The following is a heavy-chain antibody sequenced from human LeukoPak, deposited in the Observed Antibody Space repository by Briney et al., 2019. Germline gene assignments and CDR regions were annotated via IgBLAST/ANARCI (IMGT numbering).Heavy chain of an antibody. D-gene: IGHD2-15*01. CDR3: ARDPGRSGGSCYSDY. CDR2: ISSSSSYI. CDR1: GFTFSSNN. V-gene: IGHV3-21*01. J-gene: IGHJ4*02. Sequence: PGGSLRLSCAASGFTFSSNNMNWVRQAPGRGLEWVSSISSSSSYIYYADSVKGRFTISRDNAKNSLYLQMNSLRAEDTAVYYCARDPGRSGGSCYSDYWGQGTLVTVSS.